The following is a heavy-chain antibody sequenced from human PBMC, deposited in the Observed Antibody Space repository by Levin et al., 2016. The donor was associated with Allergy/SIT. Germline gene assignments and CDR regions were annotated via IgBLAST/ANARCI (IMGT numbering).Heavy chain of an antibody. D-gene: IGHD1-14*01. CDR1: GASVSSGTYH. J-gene: IGHJ4*02. Sequence: SETLSLTCAVSGASVSSGTYHWSWIRQSPGRGLEWIGSDYYNENINPSLRSRATISLDTSRNQFSLEVTSVSAADTALYYCAAYVAGGIGISYWGRGALVTVSS. CDR2: DYYNE. CDR3: AAYVAGGIGISY. V-gene: IGHV4-61*01.